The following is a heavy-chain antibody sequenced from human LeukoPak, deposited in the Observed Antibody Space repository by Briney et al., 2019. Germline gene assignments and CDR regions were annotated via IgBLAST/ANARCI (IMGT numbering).Heavy chain of an antibody. V-gene: IGHV4-4*02. CDR3: ATNEYGSGSYYSFDY. J-gene: IGHJ4*02. Sequence: SGTLSLTCAVSGGSISSSNWWSWVRQLPGKGLEWIGEIYHSGSTNYNPSLKSRVTISVDKSKNQFSLKLSSVTAADTAVYYCATNEYGSGSYYSFDYWGQGTLVTVSS. CDR2: IYHSGST. CDR1: GGSISSSNW. D-gene: IGHD3-10*01.